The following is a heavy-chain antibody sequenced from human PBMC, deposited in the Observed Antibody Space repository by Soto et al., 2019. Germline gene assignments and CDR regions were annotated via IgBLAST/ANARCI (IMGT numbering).Heavy chain of an antibody. CDR2: IWYDGSNK. D-gene: IGHD6-6*01. V-gene: IGHV3-33*06. CDR3: ANIAALTGDDY. Sequence: GGSLRLSCAASGFTFSSYGMHWVRQAPGKGLEWVAVIWYDGSNKYYADSVKGRFTISRDNSKNTLYLQMNSLRAEDTAVYYCANIAALTGDDYWGQGTLVTVSS. CDR1: GFTFSSYG. J-gene: IGHJ4*02.